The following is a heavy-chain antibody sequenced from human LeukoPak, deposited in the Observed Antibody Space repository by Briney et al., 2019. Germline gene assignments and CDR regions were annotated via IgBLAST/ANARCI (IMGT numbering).Heavy chain of an antibody. CDR3: AKDWELGS. CDR1: GASINSYY. CDR2: TYKRGST. D-gene: IGHD1-26*01. Sequence: SETLSLTCSVSGASINSYYWNWIRQPPGKGLEWIGNTYKRGSTNYNPSLKSRVTISLDTSKNQFSLKMSSVTAADTAVYYCAKDWELGSWGQGTLVTISS. V-gene: IGHV4-59*01. J-gene: IGHJ5*02.